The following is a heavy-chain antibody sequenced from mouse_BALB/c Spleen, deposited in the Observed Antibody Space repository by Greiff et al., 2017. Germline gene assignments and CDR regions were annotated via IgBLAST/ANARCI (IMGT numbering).Heavy chain of an antibody. Sequence: EVQRVESGGGLVKPGGSLKLSCAASGFTFSSYAMSWVRQTPEKRLEWVASISSGGSTYYPDSVKGRFTISRDNARNILYLQMSSLRSEDTAMYYCARDYYGSIYFDYWGQGTTLTVSS. D-gene: IGHD1-1*01. CDR3: ARDYYGSIYFDY. CDR1: GFTFSSYA. V-gene: IGHV5-6-5*01. J-gene: IGHJ2*01. CDR2: ISSGGST.